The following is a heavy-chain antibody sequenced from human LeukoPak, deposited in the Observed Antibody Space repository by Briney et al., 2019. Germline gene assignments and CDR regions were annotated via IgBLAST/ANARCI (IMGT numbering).Heavy chain of an antibody. CDR3: AKGRYCSSTSCYNYYFDY. CDR1: GFTFSSYG. D-gene: IGHD2-2*02. V-gene: IGHV3-30*18. Sequence: GGSLRPSCAASGFTFSSYGMHWVRQAPGKGLEWVAVISYDGSNKYYADSVKGRFTISRDNSKNTLYLQMNSLRAEDTAVYYCAKGRYCSSTSCYNYYFDYWGQGTLVTVSS. CDR2: ISYDGSNK. J-gene: IGHJ4*02.